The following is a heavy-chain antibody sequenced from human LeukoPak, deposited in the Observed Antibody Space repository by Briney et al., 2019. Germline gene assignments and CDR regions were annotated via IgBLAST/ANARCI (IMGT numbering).Heavy chain of an antibody. Sequence: PGGSLRLSCAASGFTFDDYAMHWVRQAPGKGLEWVANIKQDGSEKYHVDSVKGRFTISRDNAKNSLYLQMDSLRVEDTAVYYCARGRECSGTGCYLPGIYWGQGILVTVSS. CDR3: ARGRECSGTGCYLPGIY. J-gene: IGHJ4*02. CDR2: IKQDGSEK. D-gene: IGHD2-2*01. V-gene: IGHV3-7*01. CDR1: GFTFDDYA.